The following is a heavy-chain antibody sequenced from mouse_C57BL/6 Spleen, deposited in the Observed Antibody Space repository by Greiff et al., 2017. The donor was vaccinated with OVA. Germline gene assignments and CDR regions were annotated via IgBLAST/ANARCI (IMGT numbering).Heavy chain of an antibody. CDR2: IYPRSGNT. Sequence: VKLMESGAELARPGASVQLSCKASGYTFTSYGISWVKQRTGRGLEWIGEIYPRSGNTYYNEKFKGKATLTADQSSNPAYMELRSLTSEDSAGYFCARAGPVDGYAHWYFDVWGTGTTVTVAS. CDR1: GYTFTSYG. V-gene: IGHV1-81*01. D-gene: IGHD2-2*01. J-gene: IGHJ1*03. CDR3: ARAGPVDGYAHWYFDV.